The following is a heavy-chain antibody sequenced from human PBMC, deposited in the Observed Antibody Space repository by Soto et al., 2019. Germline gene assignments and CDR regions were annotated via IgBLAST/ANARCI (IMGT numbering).Heavy chain of an antibody. J-gene: IGHJ4*02. CDR1: GLTFGSYE. CDR3: ARDSSSWYSDFDY. Sequence: GGSLRLSWAASGLTFGSYEMNWVRQAQGKGMEWVSYISSSGSTIYYADSVKGRFTISRDNAKNSLYRQMNSLRAEDTAVYYCARDSSSWYSDFDYWVQGTLVTVSS. D-gene: IGHD6-13*01. V-gene: IGHV3-48*03. CDR2: ISSSGSTI.